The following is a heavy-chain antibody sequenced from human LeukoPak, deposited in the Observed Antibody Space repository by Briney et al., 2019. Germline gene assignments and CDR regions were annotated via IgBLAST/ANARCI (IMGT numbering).Heavy chain of an antibody. CDR1: GDSVSSNSAA. CDR2: TYYTSEWYN. D-gene: IGHD2-2*01. Sequence: SQTLSLTCAISGDSVSSNSAAWNWIRQSPSRGLEWLGRTYYTSEWYNDYAVSVKSRITINPDTSKNQFSLQLNSVTPEDTAVYYCARGGIVVVPAASHYYYYYGMDVWGQGTTVTVSS. CDR3: ARGGIVVVPAASHYYYYYGMDV. J-gene: IGHJ6*02. V-gene: IGHV6-1*01.